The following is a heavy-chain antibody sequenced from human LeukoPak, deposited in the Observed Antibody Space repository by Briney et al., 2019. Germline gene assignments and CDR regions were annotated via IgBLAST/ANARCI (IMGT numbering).Heavy chain of an antibody. V-gene: IGHV4-59*08. Sequence: PSETLSLTCTVSGGSISSYYWSWIRQPPGKGLEWIGNIYYSGSNNYNPSLMSRVTISVHPSKNQFSLRLNSVTAADTAVYYCARAGSVAGTHWFDPWGQGTLVTVSS. CDR2: IYYSGSN. J-gene: IGHJ5*02. CDR3: ARAGSVAGTHWFDP. D-gene: IGHD6-19*01. CDR1: GGSISSYY.